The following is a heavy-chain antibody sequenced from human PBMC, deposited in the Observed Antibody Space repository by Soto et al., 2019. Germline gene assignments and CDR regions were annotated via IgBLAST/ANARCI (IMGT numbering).Heavy chain of an antibody. D-gene: IGHD1-26*01. Sequence: ASVKVSCKASGYTFSNYAITWLRQAPGQGLEWMGWISAYNSNTKFRQKLQGRVTLTTDTSTSTAYMELRSLRSDDTAVYYCARCPRGSHWSWFDPWGQGTLVTVSS. V-gene: IGHV1-18*01. J-gene: IGHJ5*02. CDR1: GYTFSNYA. CDR3: ARCPRGSHWSWFDP. CDR2: ISAYNSNT.